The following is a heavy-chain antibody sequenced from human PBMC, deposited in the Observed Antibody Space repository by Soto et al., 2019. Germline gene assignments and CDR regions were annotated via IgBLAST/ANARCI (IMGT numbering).Heavy chain of an antibody. CDR1: GYTFTSYG. J-gene: IGHJ6*02. CDR2: INPSGGST. V-gene: IGHV1-46*01. D-gene: IGHD6-19*01. Sequence: ASVKVSCKASGYTFTSYGISWVRQAPGQGLEWMGIINPSGGSTSYAQKFQGRVTMTRDTSTSTVYMELSSLRSEDTAVYYCAGRIAVADLYGRDVGGQGTTFTVSS. CDR3: AGRIAVADLYGRDV.